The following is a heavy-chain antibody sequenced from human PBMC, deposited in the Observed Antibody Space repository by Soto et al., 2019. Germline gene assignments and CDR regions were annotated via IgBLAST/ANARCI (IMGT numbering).Heavy chain of an antibody. Sequence: QVQLVESGGGVVQPGRSLRLSCAASGFTFSSYGMHWVRQAPGKGLEWVALIWYDGSNKYYADSVKGRFTISRDNSKNTLFPQMTSLRAEDTAVYYCARGLWSFDYWGQGTLVTVSS. CDR3: ARGLWSFDY. CDR2: IWYDGSNK. V-gene: IGHV3-33*01. D-gene: IGHD5-18*01. CDR1: GFTFSSYG. J-gene: IGHJ4*02.